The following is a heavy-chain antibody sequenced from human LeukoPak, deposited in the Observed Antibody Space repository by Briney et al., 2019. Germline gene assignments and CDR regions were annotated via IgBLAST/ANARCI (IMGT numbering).Heavy chain of an antibody. CDR2: FDPEDGET. CDR1: GYTLTELS. Sequence: ASVKVSCKVSGYTLTELSMHWVRQAPGKGLEWMGGFDPEDGETIYAQKFQGRVTMTEDTSTDTAYMELSSLRSDDTAMYYCARIITTGTTEDYWGQGTLVTVSS. CDR3: ARIITTGTTEDY. D-gene: IGHD1-1*01. J-gene: IGHJ4*02. V-gene: IGHV1-24*01.